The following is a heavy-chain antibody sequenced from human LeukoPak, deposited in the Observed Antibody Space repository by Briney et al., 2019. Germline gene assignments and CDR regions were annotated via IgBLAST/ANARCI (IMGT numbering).Heavy chain of an antibody. D-gene: IGHD2-2*01. V-gene: IGHV4-39*01. CDR2: IYYSGST. J-gene: IGHJ4*02. Sequence: SSETLSLTCTVSGGSISSSSYYWGWIRQPPGKGLEWIGSIYYSGSTYYNPSLKSRVTISVDTSKNQFSLKLSSVTAADTAVYYCARLPHVVVPAANCWGQGTLVTVSS. CDR1: GGSISSSSYY. CDR3: ARLPHVVVPAANC.